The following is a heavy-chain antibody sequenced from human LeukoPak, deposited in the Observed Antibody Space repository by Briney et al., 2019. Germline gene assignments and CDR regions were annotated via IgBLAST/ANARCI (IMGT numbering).Heavy chain of an antibody. Sequence: GESLRLSCVASGFTFSDYYMSWIRQAPGKGLEWISYITNSGSTTFYADSVKGRFSISRDNANNSLFLQMNSLRAEDTAVYYCTRDVRLRHKYYYMDVWGKGTTVTVSS. CDR1: GFTFSDYY. D-gene: IGHD4-17*01. V-gene: IGHV3-11*04. CDR3: TRDVRLRHKYYYMDV. J-gene: IGHJ6*03. CDR2: ITNSGSTT.